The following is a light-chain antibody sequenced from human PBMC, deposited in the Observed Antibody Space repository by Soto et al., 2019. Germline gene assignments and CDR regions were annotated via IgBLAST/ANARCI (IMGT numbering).Light chain of an antibody. CDR1: SSNIGNNY. CDR2: DNN. V-gene: IGLV1-51*01. J-gene: IGLJ3*02. CDR3: GTWDSSLGAWG. Sequence: QSVLTQPPSVSAAPGQKVTISCSGSSSNIGNNYVSWYQQLPGTAPKLLIYDNNKRPSGIPDRFSGSKSGTSATLGITGLQTGDEADYYCGTWDSSLGAWGFGGGTKLTVL.